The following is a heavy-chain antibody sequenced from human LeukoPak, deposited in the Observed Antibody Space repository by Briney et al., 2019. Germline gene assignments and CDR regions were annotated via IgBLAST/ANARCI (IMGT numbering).Heavy chain of an antibody. D-gene: IGHD3-10*01. CDR2: ISSSSSYI. V-gene: IGHV3-21*01. Sequence: GGSLRLSCAASGFTFSSYSMNWVRQAPGKGLEWVSSISSSSSYIYYADSVKGRFTISRDNAKNSLYLQMNSLRAEDTAVYYCAREVPGAMARLLSYYYYGMDVRGQGTTVTVSS. CDR1: GFTFSSYS. J-gene: IGHJ6*02. CDR3: AREVPGAMARLLSYYYYGMDV.